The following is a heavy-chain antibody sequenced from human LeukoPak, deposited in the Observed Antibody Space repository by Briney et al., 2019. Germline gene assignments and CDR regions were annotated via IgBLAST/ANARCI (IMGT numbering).Heavy chain of an antibody. CDR1: GGSFSGYY. V-gene: IGHV4-34*01. Sequence: PSETLSLTCAVYGGSFSGYYWSWIRQPPGKGLEWIGEVNHSGSTNYNPSLKSRVTISVDTSKNQFSLKLSSVTAADTAVYYCARDNPIAAAGYYYYMDVWGKGTTVTISS. CDR2: VNHSGST. CDR3: ARDNPIAAAGYYYYMDV. D-gene: IGHD6-13*01. J-gene: IGHJ6*03.